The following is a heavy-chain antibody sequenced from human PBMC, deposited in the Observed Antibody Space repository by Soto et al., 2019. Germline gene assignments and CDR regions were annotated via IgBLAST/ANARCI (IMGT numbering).Heavy chain of an antibody. Sequence: EVQLVESGGAVVRPGGSLRLSCAASGFTFDDYAMSWVRQAPGKGLEWVAAINWNGGRTTYADCLKGRFTISRDNAKNSLHLQISSLRAEDTALYYCARCSSTSCYIMASFDYWGQGTLVTVSS. CDR1: GFTFDDYA. CDR3: ARCSSTSCYIMASFDY. J-gene: IGHJ4*02. D-gene: IGHD2-2*02. CDR2: INWNGGRT. V-gene: IGHV3-20*04.